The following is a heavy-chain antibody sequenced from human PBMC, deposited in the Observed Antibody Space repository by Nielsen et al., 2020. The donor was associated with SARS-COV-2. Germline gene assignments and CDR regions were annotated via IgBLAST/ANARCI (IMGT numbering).Heavy chain of an antibody. D-gene: IGHD3-10*01. CDR2: ISAYNGNT. Sequence: ASVKVSCKASGYTFTSYGISWVRQAPGQGLEWMGWISAYNGNTNYAQKFQGRVTITADKSTSTAYMELSSLRSEDTAVYYCASPGSFDYWGQGTLVTVSS. J-gene: IGHJ4*02. CDR1: GYTFTSYG. V-gene: IGHV1-18*04. CDR3: ASPGSFDY.